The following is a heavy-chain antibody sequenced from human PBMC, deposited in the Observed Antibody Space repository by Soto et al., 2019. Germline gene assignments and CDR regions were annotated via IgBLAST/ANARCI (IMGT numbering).Heavy chain of an antibody. CDR1: GGSISSGTYY. Sequence: QVQLQESGPGLVKPSQTLSLTCTVSGGSISSGTYYWSWIRQHPGKGLEWIGFIYYTGSAYYNVSIKSRVSISVDTARIQFYLKLSSVTAADTAIYYCASGYYDNSSLRGHYFEYWGQGTLVTVSS. J-gene: IGHJ4*02. CDR2: IYYTGSA. V-gene: IGHV4-31*03. D-gene: IGHD3-22*01. CDR3: ASGYYDNSSLRGHYFEY.